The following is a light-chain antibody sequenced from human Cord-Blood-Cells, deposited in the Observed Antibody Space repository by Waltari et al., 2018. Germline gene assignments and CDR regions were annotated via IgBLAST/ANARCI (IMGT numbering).Light chain of an antibody. CDR3: CSYAGSSTLV. Sequence: QSALTQPASVSGSPGQSITISCTGTSSDVGSYNLVSWYQQHPGKAPKLMIYEGSKRPSGVSNRFSGSNSGNTASLTISGLQAEEEADYFCCSYAGSSTLVFGGGTKLTVL. CDR1: SSDVGSYNL. J-gene: IGLJ2*01. V-gene: IGLV2-23*01. CDR2: EGS.